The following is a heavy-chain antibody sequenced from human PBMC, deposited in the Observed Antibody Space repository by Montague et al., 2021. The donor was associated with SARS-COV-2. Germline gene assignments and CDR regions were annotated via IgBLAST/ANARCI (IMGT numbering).Heavy chain of an antibody. CDR1: RLPFNGYA. CDR2: ISHDESNH. J-gene: IGHJ4*01. V-gene: IGHV3-30*04. CDR3: AREGHRSGSFYIDY. Sequence: SRRLSCAASRLPFNGYAMHWVRQAPGKGLEWLTFISHDESNHRYADSVKGRFTISRDNSKNTLYLQMDSLRPEDTAVYYCAREGHRSGSFYIDYWGQGTLVTVSS. D-gene: IGHD1-26*01.